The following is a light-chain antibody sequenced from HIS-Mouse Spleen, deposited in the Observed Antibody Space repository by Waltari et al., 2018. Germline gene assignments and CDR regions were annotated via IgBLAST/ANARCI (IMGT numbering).Light chain of an antibody. CDR2: DVS. V-gene: IGLV2-11*01. CDR3: CSYAGSHVV. J-gene: IGLJ2*01. Sequence: QSALTQPRSVSGSPGQSVTISCTGTTSDAGGDNHVPRYQQHPCQAPKLMIYDVSKRPSGVPDRFSGSKSGNTASLTISGLQAEDEADYYCCSYAGSHVVFGGGTKLTVL. CDR1: TSDAGGDNH.